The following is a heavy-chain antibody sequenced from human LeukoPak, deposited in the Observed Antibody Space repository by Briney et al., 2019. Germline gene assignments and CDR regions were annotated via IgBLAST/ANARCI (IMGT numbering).Heavy chain of an antibody. CDR2: IIPIFGTA. D-gene: IGHD2-15*01. V-gene: IGHV1-69*13. J-gene: IGHJ6*02. CDR3: ARDLYCSGGSCYHAEYYYYYGMDV. CDR1: GGTFSSYA. Sequence: SVKVSCKASGGTFSSYAISWVRQAPGQGLEWIGGIIPIFGTANYAQKFQGRVTITADESTSTAYMELSSLRSEDTAVYYCARDLYCSGGSCYHAEYYYYYGMDVWGQGTTVTVSS.